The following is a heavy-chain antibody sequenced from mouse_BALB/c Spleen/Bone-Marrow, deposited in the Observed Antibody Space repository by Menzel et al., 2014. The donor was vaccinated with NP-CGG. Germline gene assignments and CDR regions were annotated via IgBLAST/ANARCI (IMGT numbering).Heavy chain of an antibody. CDR3: ARDSFLITRALDY. Sequence: VMLVESGPGLVAPSQSLSITCTVSGFSLXGYGVSWVRQPPGKGLEWLGMIWGDGSTDYNSALKSRLSISKDNSKSQVFLKMNSLQTDDTARYYCARDSFLITRALDYWGQGTSVTVSS. D-gene: IGHD2-4*01. V-gene: IGHV2-6-7*01. CDR1: GFSLXGYG. CDR2: IWGDGST. J-gene: IGHJ4*01.